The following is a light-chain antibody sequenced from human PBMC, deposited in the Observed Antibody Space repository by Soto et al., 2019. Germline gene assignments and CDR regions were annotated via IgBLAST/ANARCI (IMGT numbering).Light chain of an antibody. Sequence: DIVMTQSPDSLAVPLGERATIHCKSSQSVLYSSSYRNYLAWFQQKPGQPPKLLIYWASYRDSGVPDRFSGSGSGTDFTLTISGLQPEDVAIYYCQEYYSISRTFGQGTKVEVK. V-gene: IGKV4-1*01. CDR3: QEYYSISRT. J-gene: IGKJ1*01. CDR2: WAS. CDR1: QSVLYSSSYRNY.